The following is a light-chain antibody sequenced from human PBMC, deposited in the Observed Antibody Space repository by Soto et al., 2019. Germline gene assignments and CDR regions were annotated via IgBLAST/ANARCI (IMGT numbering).Light chain of an antibody. CDR2: YDD. Sequence: QSVLTQPPSVSEAPRQRVTISCSGSSSNIGNNAVSWYQQLPGKAPKLLIYYDDRVPSGVSDRFSASKSGTSASLAISGLQSEDEANYYCASWDDSLNGPVFGGGTKLTVL. J-gene: IGLJ2*01. CDR3: ASWDDSLNGPV. CDR1: SSNIGNNA. V-gene: IGLV1-36*01.